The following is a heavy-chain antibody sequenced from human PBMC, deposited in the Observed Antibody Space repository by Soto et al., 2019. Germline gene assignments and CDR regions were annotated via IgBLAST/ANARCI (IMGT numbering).Heavy chain of an antibody. CDR1: GGTFSSYT. D-gene: IGHD4-17*01. CDR2: IIPILGIA. Sequence: SVKVSCKASGGTFSSYTISWVRQAPGQGLEWMGRIIPILGIANYAQKFQGRVTITADKSTSTAYMELSSLRSEDTAVYYCARGTDDYGDYGLDYWGQGTLVTVSS. CDR3: ARGTDDYGDYGLDY. J-gene: IGHJ4*02. V-gene: IGHV1-69*02.